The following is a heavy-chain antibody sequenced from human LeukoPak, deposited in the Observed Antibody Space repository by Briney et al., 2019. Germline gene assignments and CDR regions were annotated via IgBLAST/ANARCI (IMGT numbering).Heavy chain of an antibody. Sequence: PGGSLRLSCAAAGFTFNNAWMSWVRQAPGKGLEWVSSISSSSSYIYYADSVKGRFTISRDNAKNSLYLQMNSLRAEDTAVYYCARDRYDILTGSWYAFDIWGQGTMVTVSS. V-gene: IGHV3-21*01. CDR2: ISSSSSYI. D-gene: IGHD3-9*01. J-gene: IGHJ3*02. CDR1: GFTFNNAW. CDR3: ARDRYDILTGSWYAFDI.